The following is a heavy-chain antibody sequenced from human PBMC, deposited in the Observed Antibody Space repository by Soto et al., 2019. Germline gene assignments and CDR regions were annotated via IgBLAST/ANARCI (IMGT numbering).Heavy chain of an antibody. Sequence: SETLPHTWSVSGGYITGSSFCWGWIRKSPGTGLQWIGSLSYSGSTYYNPSLKGRVAISADTSKNAFSLELKLMTAADTATYFCARGLRWTRTFDFWGRGTLVTVSS. CDR1: GGYITGSSFC. V-gene: IGHV4-39*01. D-gene: IGHD3-16*01. J-gene: IGHJ4*02. CDR2: LSYSGST. CDR3: ARGLRWTRTFDF.